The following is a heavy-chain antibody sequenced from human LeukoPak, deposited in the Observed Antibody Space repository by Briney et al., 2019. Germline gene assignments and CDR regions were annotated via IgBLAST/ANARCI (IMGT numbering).Heavy chain of an antibody. CDR3: ARVESSSWGLNYYYYYMDV. V-gene: IGHV4-59*01. Sequence: PSETLSLTCTVSGGSISSYYWSWIRQPPGKGLEWIGYIYYSGSTNYNPSLTSRVTISVDTSKNQFSLKMSSVTAADTAVYYCARVESSSWGLNYYYYYMDVWGQGTTVTVSS. CDR1: GGSISSYY. J-gene: IGHJ6*03. D-gene: IGHD6-13*01. CDR2: IYYSGST.